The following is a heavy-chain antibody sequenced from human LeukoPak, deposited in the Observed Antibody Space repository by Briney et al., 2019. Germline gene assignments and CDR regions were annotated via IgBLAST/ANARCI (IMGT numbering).Heavy chain of an antibody. J-gene: IGHJ4*02. Sequence: GASVKVSCKASGYTFTNYYMHWVRQAPGQGLEWMGVINSSGGGTTYAQKFRGRVTMTRDTSTSTVYMELSSLRSEDTAVYYCARDVFGLDYWGQGTLVTVSS. CDR3: ARDVFGLDY. CDR2: INSSGGGT. CDR1: GYTFTNYY. D-gene: IGHD3-10*01. V-gene: IGHV1-46*01.